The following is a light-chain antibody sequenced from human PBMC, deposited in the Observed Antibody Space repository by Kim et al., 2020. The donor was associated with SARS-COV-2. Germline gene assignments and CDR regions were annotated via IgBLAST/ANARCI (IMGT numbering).Light chain of an antibody. CDR1: QTVSRNQ. Sequence: LSPGERATLSCRASQTVSRNQLAWYQQKPGQAPRLLIYGASSRATGIPDRFSGSGSGTDFSLTISRLEPEDCAVYYCQQYGNSRTFGQGTKVDIK. CDR3: QQYGNSRT. V-gene: IGKV3-20*01. CDR2: GAS. J-gene: IGKJ1*01.